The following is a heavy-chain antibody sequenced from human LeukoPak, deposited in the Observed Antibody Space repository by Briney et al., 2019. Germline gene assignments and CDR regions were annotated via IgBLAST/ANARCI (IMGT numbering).Heavy chain of an antibody. V-gene: IGHV4-4*07. CDR1: GGSISSYY. D-gene: IGHD3-22*01. J-gene: IGHJ4*02. CDR3: ARGDSSGSCDY. Sequence: SETLSLTCTVSGGSISSYYWSWIWQPAGKGLEWIGRVYTNGNTNCNPSFKSRVTMSVDTSKNQFSLKLSSVTAADTAVYYCARGDSSGSCDYWGQGTLVTVSS. CDR2: VYTNGNT.